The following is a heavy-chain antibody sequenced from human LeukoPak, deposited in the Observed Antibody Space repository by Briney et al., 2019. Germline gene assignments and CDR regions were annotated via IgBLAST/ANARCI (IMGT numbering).Heavy chain of an antibody. J-gene: IGHJ4*02. CDR1: GGSFSGYY. CDR2: VNHSGST. V-gene: IGHV4-34*01. D-gene: IGHD4-23*01. Sequence: SETLSLTCAVYGGSFSGYYWSWIRQPPGKGLEWIGEVNHSGSTNYNPSLKSRVTISVDTSKNQFSLKLSSVTAADTAVYYCAIRNSWYFDYWGQGTLVTVSS. CDR3: AIRNSWYFDY.